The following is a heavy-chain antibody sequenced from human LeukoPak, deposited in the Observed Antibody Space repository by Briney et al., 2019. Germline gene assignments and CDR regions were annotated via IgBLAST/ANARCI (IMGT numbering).Heavy chain of an antibody. CDR3: ARIYNSGYHHDAFDI. V-gene: IGHV4-59*01. J-gene: IGHJ3*02. CDR1: GGSISNYF. D-gene: IGHD3-22*01. CDR2: ILYNGNT. Sequence: SETLSLTCTVSGGSISNYFWSWIRQPPGKGLEWIGYILYNGNTNYNPSLESRVTISVDTSKNQFSLKLSSVTAADTAMYYCARIYNSGYHHDAFDIWGQGTMVTVSS.